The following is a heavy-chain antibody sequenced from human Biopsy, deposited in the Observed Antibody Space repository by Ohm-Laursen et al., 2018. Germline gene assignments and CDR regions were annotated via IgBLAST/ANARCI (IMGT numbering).Heavy chain of an antibody. D-gene: IGHD1-26*01. CDR2: IYYTGST. Sequence: TLSLTCAVSGGSISSYYWSWIRQPPGKGREWIGYIYYTGSTNYNPSLKSRITISVDTPLNHLSLRLTSGTAADTAVYYCARHAPSYSGSYWRYFDLWGRGTLVTVSS. J-gene: IGHJ2*01. CDR1: GGSISSYY. V-gene: IGHV4-59*08. CDR3: ARHAPSYSGSYWRYFDL.